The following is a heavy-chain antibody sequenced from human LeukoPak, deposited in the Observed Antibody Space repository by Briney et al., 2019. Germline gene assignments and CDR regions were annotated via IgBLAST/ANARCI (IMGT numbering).Heavy chain of an antibody. V-gene: IGHV3-49*04. CDR3: TRGDYDILTGQT. J-gene: IGHJ4*02. D-gene: IGHD3-9*01. Sequence: GGSLRLSCTASGFTFGDYAMSWVRQAPGKGLEWVGFIRSKAYGGTTEYAASVKGRFTVSRDDSKSIAYLRMNSLKTEDTAVYYCTRGDYDILTGQTWGQGTLVTVSS. CDR2: IRSKAYGGTT. CDR1: GFTFGDYA.